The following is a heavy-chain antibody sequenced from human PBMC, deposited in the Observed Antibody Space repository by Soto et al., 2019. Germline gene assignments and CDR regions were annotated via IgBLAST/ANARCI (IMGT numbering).Heavy chain of an antibody. D-gene: IGHD6-19*01. Sequence: QVQLQESGPGLVRPSQTLSLTCTVSAGSISTINYYWSWIRQHPEKGLEWIGYISYIGSTFYHSSLKSRVTMSLDTSKKQFSLTLTSVTAADTAVYYCARSAQWAGFDPWGKGTMVTVSS. CDR1: AGSISTINYY. V-gene: IGHV4-31*03. CDR3: ARSAQWAGFDP. J-gene: IGHJ3*01. CDR2: ISYIGST.